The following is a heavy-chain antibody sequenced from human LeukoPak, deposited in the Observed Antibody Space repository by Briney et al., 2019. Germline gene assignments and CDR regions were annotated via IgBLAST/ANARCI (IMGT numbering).Heavy chain of an antibody. Sequence: PGGSLRLSCAASGFTFSNYAMSWVRQAPGKGLEWVSSITGNALNTYEADFIKGRFTISRDDSKNTLYLHLSSLRAEDTALYYCAKDTSIGRYCTNGVCSPFDYWGQGTLVTVSS. CDR3: AKDTSIGRYCTNGVCSPFDY. D-gene: IGHD2-8*01. J-gene: IGHJ4*02. V-gene: IGHV3-23*01. CDR2: ITGNALNT. CDR1: GFTFSNYA.